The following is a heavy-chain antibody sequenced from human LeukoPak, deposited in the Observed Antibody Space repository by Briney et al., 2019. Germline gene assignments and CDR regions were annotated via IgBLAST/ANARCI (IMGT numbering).Heavy chain of an antibody. D-gene: IGHD1-14*01. CDR2: YYGGRT. CDR1: GDSISRYY. Sequence: SETLSLTCTVSGDSISRYYWSWIRQSPGKGLEWIGYYGGRTTYNPSLKSRITMSVDTSKNQFSLKLTSVTAADTAVYYCARYDHAPSYYYYYMDVSGKGTTVTVPS. V-gene: IGHV4-59*01. J-gene: IGHJ6*03. CDR3: ARYDHAPSYYYYYMDV.